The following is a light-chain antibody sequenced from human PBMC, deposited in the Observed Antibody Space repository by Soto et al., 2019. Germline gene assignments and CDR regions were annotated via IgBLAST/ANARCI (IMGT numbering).Light chain of an antibody. V-gene: IGKV1-33*01. CDR1: QDIRNY. CDR3: QHHDNHPEFT. CDR2: GAS. J-gene: IGKJ3*01. Sequence: DIQMTQSPSSLSASVGDRVTITCQSSQDIRNYLNWYQQKPGKAPKILIYGASNLETGFPSRFSESGSGTAFTSPISSLQPEDIGTDYYQHHDNHPEFTLGPGTKVQIK.